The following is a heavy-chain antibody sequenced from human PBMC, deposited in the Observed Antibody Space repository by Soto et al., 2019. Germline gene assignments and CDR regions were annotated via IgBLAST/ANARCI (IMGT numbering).Heavy chain of an antibody. D-gene: IGHD4-17*01. CDR1: GGSISSGGYY. J-gene: IGHJ3*02. Sequence: PSETLSLTCTVSGGSISSGGYYWSWIRQHPGKGLEWIGYIYYSGSTNYNPSLKSRVTMSVDTSKNQFSLKLSSVTAADTAVYYCARREGPSTVKSAFDIWGQGTRGTV. CDR2: IYYSGST. CDR3: ARREGPSTVKSAFDI. V-gene: IGHV4-61*08.